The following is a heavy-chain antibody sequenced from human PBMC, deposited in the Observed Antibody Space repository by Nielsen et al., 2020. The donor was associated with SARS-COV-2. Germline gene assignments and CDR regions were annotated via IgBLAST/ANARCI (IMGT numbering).Heavy chain of an antibody. CDR3: ARDKADAFDI. Sequence: SETLSLTCTVSGGSISSGSYYWSWIRQPAGKGLEWIGRIYTSGSTNYNPSLKSRVTISVDTSKNQFSLKLSSVTAADTAVYYCARDKADAFDIWGQGTMVTV. CDR1: GGSISSGSYY. CDR2: IYTSGST. J-gene: IGHJ3*02. V-gene: IGHV4-61*02.